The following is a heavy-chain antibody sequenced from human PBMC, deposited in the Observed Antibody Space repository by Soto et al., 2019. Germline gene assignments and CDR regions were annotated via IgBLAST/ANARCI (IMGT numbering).Heavy chain of an antibody. V-gene: IGHV2-5*02. CDR1: GFSLSTTGEG. CDR2: IYWDDDV. Sequence: SGPTLVNPTQTLTLNCAFSGFSLSTTGEGVGWFRQPPGKAPEWLALIYWDDDVRYSPSLRNRLTITKDTSENQVVLTMTNIDPLDTATYYCVHRTVSNGAWFKPWGQGILVTVSS. J-gene: IGHJ5*02. CDR3: VHRTVSNGAWFKP. D-gene: IGHD4-4*01.